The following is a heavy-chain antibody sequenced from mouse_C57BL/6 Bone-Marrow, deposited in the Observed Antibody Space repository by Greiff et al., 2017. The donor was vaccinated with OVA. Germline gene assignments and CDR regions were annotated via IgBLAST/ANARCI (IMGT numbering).Heavy chain of an antibody. V-gene: IGHV1-4*01. Sequence: VQLKQSGAELARPGASVKMSCKASGYTFTSYTMHWVKQRPGQGLEWIGYINPSSGYTKYNQKFKDKATLTADKSSSTAYMQLSSLTSEDSAVYYCATNYGSSYVWFAYWGQGTLVTVSA. CDR1: GYTFTSYT. D-gene: IGHD1-1*01. J-gene: IGHJ3*01. CDR2: INPSSGYT. CDR3: ATNYGSSYVWFAY.